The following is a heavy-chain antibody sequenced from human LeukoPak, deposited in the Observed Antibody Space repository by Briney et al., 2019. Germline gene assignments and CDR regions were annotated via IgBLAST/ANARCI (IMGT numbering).Heavy chain of an antibody. D-gene: IGHD3-3*01. CDR2: INHSGST. CDR1: GGSFNGYY. Sequence: SSETLSLTCAVYGGSFNGYYWSWIRQPPGKGLEWIGEINHSGSTNYNPSLKSRVTISVDTSKNQFSLKLSSVTAADTAVYYCARDSYYDFWSGSTEYYYYGMDVWGQGTTVTVSS. CDR3: ARDSYYDFWSGSTEYYYYGMDV. J-gene: IGHJ6*02. V-gene: IGHV4-34*01.